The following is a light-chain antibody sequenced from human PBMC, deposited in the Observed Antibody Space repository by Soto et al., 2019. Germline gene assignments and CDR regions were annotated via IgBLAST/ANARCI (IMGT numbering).Light chain of an antibody. CDR2: DDY. CDR3: GTWDSSLSAVV. CDR1: SSNIGNNR. V-gene: IGLV1-51*01. Sequence: QSVLTQPPSMSAAPGQMVTISCSGSSSNIGNNRESWYQQLPGAAPKLLIYDDYARPSGIPDRFSGSKSGTSATLGITGLQTGDEADYYCGTWDSSLSAVVFGGGTKLTVL. J-gene: IGLJ2*01.